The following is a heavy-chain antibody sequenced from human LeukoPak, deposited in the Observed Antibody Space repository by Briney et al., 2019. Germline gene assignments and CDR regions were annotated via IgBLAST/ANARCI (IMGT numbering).Heavy chain of an antibody. CDR2: IYYTGST. J-gene: IGHJ4*02. CDR1: GGSISSYY. D-gene: IGHD3-22*01. Sequence: PSETLSLTCTVSGGSISSYYWSWIRQPPGKGLEWIGYIYYTGSTNYNPSLKSRVTISVDTSKNQLSLKLSSVTAADTAVYYCARHDYDSSGSFDYWAREPWSPSPQ. CDR3: ARHDYDSSGSFDY. V-gene: IGHV4-59*08.